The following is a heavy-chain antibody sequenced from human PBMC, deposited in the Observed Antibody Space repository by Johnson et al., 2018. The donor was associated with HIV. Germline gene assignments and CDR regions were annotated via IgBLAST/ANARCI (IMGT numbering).Heavy chain of an antibody. CDR3: ARERYSTLINDAFYM. CDR1: GFTFTQYA. Sequence: VQLVESGGGLVQPGGSLRLSCAASGFTFTQYAMHWVLQAPGKGLEYVSGISSDGRTTYYANSVKGRFTISRDNSKNTLFLHMGSLRAEDLAVYYCARERYSTLINDAFYMCGQGTMVTVSS. CDR2: ISSDGRTT. D-gene: IGHD6-13*01. J-gene: IGHJ3*02. V-gene: IGHV3-64*01.